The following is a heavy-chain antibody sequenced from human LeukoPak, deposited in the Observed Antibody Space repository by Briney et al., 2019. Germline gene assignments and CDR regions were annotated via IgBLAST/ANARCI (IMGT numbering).Heavy chain of an antibody. D-gene: IGHD4-17*01. CDR3: ARSPRLATVTTFDY. J-gene: IGHJ4*02. CDR1: GGSFSGYY. Sequence: PSETLSLTCAVYGGSFSGYYWSWIRQPPGNGLEWIGEINHSGSTNYNPSLKSRVTISVDTSKNQFSLKLSSVTAADTAVYYCARSPRLATVTTFDYWGQGTLVTVSS. CDR2: INHSGST. V-gene: IGHV4-34*01.